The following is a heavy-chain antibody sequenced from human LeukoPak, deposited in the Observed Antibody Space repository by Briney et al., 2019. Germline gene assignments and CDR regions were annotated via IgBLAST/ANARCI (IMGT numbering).Heavy chain of an antibody. D-gene: IGHD2-15*01. CDR2: INHSGST. Sequence: SETLSLTCAVYGGSFSGYYWSWIRQPPGTGLGWIGEINHSGSTNYNPSLKSRVTISVDTSKNQFSLKLSSVTAADTAVYYCAREVYCSGGSCYPGGWFDPWGQGTLVTVSS. CDR3: AREVYCSGGSCYPGGWFDP. J-gene: IGHJ5*02. V-gene: IGHV4-34*01. CDR1: GGSFSGYY.